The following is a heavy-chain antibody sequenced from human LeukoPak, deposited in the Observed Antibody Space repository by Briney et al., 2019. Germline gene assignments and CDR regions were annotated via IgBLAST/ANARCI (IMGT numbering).Heavy chain of an antibody. CDR3: ARDPGHSSGSGY. CDR1: GFTFSSYS. J-gene: IGHJ4*02. D-gene: IGHD6-19*01. Sequence: GGSLRLSCAASGFTFSSYSMNWVRQAPGKVLEWVSSISSSSSCIYYADSVKGRFTISRDNAKNSLYLQMNSLRAEDTAVYYCARDPGHSSGSGYWGQGTLVTVSS. V-gene: IGHV3-21*01. CDR2: ISSSSSCI.